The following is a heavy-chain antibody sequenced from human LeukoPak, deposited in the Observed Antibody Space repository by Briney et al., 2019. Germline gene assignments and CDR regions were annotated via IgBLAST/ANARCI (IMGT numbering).Heavy chain of an antibody. J-gene: IGHJ5*01. D-gene: IGHD2-15*01. CDR3: ARDKYCSGGSCYSLDS. V-gene: IGHV3-21*01. CDR2: ISSSSSYI. Sequence: PGGSLRLSCAASGFTFSSYSMNWVRQAPGKGLEWVSSISSSSSYIYYADSAKGRLTISRDNAKNSLYLQMNSLRAEDTAVYYCARDKYCSGGSCYSLDSWGQGTLVTVSS. CDR1: GFTFSSYS.